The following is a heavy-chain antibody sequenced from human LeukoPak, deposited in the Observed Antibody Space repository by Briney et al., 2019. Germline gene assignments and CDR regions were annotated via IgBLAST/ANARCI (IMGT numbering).Heavy chain of an antibody. V-gene: IGHV3-23*01. CDR1: GFTVSSNS. CDR3: AKDQTPYY. CDR2: IDVSGGST. Sequence: GGSLRLSCTVSGFTVSSNSMSWVRQAPGKGLEWVSTIDVSGGSTYYADSVKGRFTISRDNSKNTLYLQMNSLRADDTAVYYCAKDQTPYYWGQGTLVTVSS. J-gene: IGHJ4*02. D-gene: IGHD4-23*01.